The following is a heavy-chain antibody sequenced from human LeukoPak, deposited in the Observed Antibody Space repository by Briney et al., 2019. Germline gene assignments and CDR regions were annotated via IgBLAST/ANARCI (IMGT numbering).Heavy chain of an antibody. Sequence: GGSLRLSCAASGFTFSGYWMSWVRQAPGKGLEWVANIKPDGSDKYYVGSVKGRFTFSRDNAKNSLYLQMNSLRAEDTAVYYCARGESWALDYWGQGTLVTVSS. CDR2: IKPDGSDK. CDR3: ARGESWALDY. V-gene: IGHV3-7*05. CDR1: GFTFSGYW. D-gene: IGHD1-26*01. J-gene: IGHJ4*02.